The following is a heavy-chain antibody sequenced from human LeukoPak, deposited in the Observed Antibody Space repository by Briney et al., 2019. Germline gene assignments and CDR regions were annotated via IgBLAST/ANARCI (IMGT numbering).Heavy chain of an antibody. CDR1: GGSISSGGYY. V-gene: IGHV4-31*03. Sequence: PSQTLSLTCTVSGGSISSGGYYWSWIRQHPGKGLEWIGYIYYSGSTYYNPSLKSRVTISVDTSKSQFSLKLSFVTAADTAVYYCARGYRYCSGGSCYPGRFDPWGQGTLVTVSS. J-gene: IGHJ5*02. CDR2: IYYSGST. D-gene: IGHD2-15*01. CDR3: ARGYRYCSGGSCYPGRFDP.